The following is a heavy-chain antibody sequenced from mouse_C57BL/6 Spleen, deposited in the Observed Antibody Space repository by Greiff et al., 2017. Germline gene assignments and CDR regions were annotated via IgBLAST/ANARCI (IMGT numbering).Heavy chain of an antibody. J-gene: IGHJ4*01. CDR1: GYTFTSYT. Sequence: VQLQQSGAELARPGASVKMSCKASGYTFTSYTMHWVKQRPGQGLEWIGYINPSSGYTKYNQKFKDKATLTADKSSSTAYMQLSSLTSEDSAVYYCARGGKGDYAMDYWGQGTSVTVSS. V-gene: IGHV1-4*01. CDR2: INPSSGYT. CDR3: ARGGKGDYAMDY. D-gene: IGHD2-1*01.